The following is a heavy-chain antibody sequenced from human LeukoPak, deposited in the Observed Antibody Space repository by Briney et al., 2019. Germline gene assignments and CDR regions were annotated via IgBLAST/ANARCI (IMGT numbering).Heavy chain of an antibody. D-gene: IGHD2-15*01. CDR3: AREGIVVVVAATEDFDY. J-gene: IGHJ4*02. CDR1: AYTFSTYL. Sequence: GASVKVSCKASAYTFSTYLLHWVRQAPGQGLEWMGIINPSGGSTSYAQKFQGRVTMTRDTSTSTVYMELSSLRSEDTAVYYCAREGIVVVVAATEDFDYWGQGTLVTVSS. CDR2: INPSGGST. V-gene: IGHV1-46*01.